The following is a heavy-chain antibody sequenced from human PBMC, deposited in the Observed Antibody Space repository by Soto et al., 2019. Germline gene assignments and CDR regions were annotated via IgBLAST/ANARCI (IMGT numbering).Heavy chain of an antibody. CDR2: IYHSGST. J-gene: IGHJ3*01. CDR3: ARLATGSSGYYPAFDV. CDR1: GASISSGGYS. D-gene: IGHD3-22*01. V-gene: IGHV4-30-2*01. Sequence: TLSLTCAVSGASISSGGYSWSWIRQPPGKGLEWIGYIYHSGSTYYNPSLKSRVTISVDRSKNQFSLKLSSVTAADTAVYYCARLATGSSGYYPAFDVWGQGTMVTVSS.